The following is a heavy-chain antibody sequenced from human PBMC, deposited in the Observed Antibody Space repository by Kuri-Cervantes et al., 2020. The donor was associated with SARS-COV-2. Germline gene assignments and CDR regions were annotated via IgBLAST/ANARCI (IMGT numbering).Heavy chain of an antibody. CDR1: GFTFSRHW. J-gene: IGHJ4*02. V-gene: IGHV3-7*03. D-gene: IGHD1-26*01. CDR3: AKIVAGWELLYYFDY. CDR2: IKEDGRVK. Sequence: GGSLRLSCAASGFTFSRHWMNWVRQAPGKGLEWVANIKEDGRVKDHVDSVKGRFTISRDDSKNTLYLQMNSLRAEDTAVYYCAKIVAGWELLYYFDYWGQGTLVTVSS.